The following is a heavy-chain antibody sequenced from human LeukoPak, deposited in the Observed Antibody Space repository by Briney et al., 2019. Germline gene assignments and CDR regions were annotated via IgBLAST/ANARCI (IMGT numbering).Heavy chain of an antibody. CDR3: AREEHHYGDYYFDY. CDR1: GGSISSYY. D-gene: IGHD4-17*01. V-gene: IGHV4-59*01. J-gene: IGHJ4*02. CDR2: IYYSGGT. Sequence: SETLSLTCTVSGGSISSYYWSWIRQPPGKGLEWIGYIYYSGGTNYNPSLKSRVTISVDTSKNQFSLKLSSVTAADTAVYYCAREEHHYGDYYFDYWGQGTLVTVSS.